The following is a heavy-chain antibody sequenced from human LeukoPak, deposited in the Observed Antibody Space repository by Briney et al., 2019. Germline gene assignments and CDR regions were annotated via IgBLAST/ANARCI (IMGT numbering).Heavy chain of an antibody. V-gene: IGHV1-8*01. J-gene: IGHJ4*02. CDR2: MKPNSGNT. CDR1: GYTFTNYD. Sequence: GASVKVSCKASGYTFTNYDINWVRQATGQGLEWMRYMKPNSGNTGYAQKFQGRVTMTRNTSISTAYMELSSLRSEDTAEYYCAREGLDYWGQGTLVTVSS. CDR3: AREGLDY.